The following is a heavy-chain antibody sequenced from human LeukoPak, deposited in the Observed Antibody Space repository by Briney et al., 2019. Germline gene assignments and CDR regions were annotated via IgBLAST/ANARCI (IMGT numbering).Heavy chain of an antibody. D-gene: IGHD4-17*01. Sequence: PGGSLRLSCAASGFTISSNYMTWVRQAPGEGLEWVSVIYSGGSTYYADSVKGRFTISRDNSKNTLYLQMNSLRAEDTAVYYCARDHENDYGVYVVGYWGQGTLVTVSS. V-gene: IGHV3-53*05. CDR2: IYSGGST. CDR1: GFTISSNY. CDR3: ARDHENDYGVYVVGY. J-gene: IGHJ4*02.